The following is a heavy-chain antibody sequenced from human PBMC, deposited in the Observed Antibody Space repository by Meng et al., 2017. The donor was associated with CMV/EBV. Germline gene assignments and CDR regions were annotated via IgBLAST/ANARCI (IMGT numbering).Heavy chain of an antibody. CDR3: ARGEGYYYYYGMDV. J-gene: IGHJ6*02. CDR1: GFTFDDYA. V-gene: IGHV3-9*01. CDR2: ISWNSGSI. Sequence: SLKISCAASGFTFDDYAMHWVRQAPGKGLEWVSGISWNSGSIGYADSVKGRFTISRDNAKNSLYLQMNSLRAEDTAVYYCARGEGYYYYYGMDVWGQGTTVTVSS.